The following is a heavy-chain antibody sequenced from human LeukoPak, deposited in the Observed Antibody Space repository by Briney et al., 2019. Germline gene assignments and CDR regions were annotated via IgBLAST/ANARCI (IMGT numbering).Heavy chain of an antibody. J-gene: IGHJ6*02. CDR3: ARGKSSVWPVGLCMDV. V-gene: IGHV1-46*01. D-gene: IGHD6-19*01. CDR1: GYTFTSYY. Sequence: ASVKVSCKASGYTFTSYYMHWVRQAPGQGLEWMGLINPSAGTTTYAQKFQGRVTATRDTSTSTVYMDLSSLKSEDTAVYYCARGKSSVWPVGLCMDVWGQGTTVTVSS. CDR2: INPSAGTT.